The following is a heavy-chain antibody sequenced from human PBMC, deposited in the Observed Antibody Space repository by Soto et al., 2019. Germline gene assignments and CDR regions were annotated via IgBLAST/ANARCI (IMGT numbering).Heavy chain of an antibody. V-gene: IGHV3-7*01. CDR1: GFTFNNYW. CDR3: ARVLDFYASGSYRY. Sequence: HPGGSLRLSCAASGFTFNNYWMSWVRQAPGKGLQWVANIKQEGSEGYYVDSVKGRFTISRDNAKKSLYLQMNSLRAEDTALYYCARVLDFYASGSYRYWVQGTLVTVSS. J-gene: IGHJ4*02. CDR2: IKQEGSEG. D-gene: IGHD3-10*01.